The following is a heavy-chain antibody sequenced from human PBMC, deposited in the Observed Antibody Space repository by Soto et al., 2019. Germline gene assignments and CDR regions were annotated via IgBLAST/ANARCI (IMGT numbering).Heavy chain of an antibody. CDR3: ARGTYCGSDCYWTLDY. V-gene: IGHV4-39*07. D-gene: IGHD2-21*02. CDR1: GGSISSSSYY. CDR2: IYYSGST. J-gene: IGHJ4*02. Sequence: SETLSLTCTVSGGSISSSSYYWGWIRQPPGKGLEWIGNIYYSGSTNYNASLKSRVTISVDTSNYQFSLKLSSVTTADTAVYYCARGTYCGSDCYWTLDYWGQGKMVT.